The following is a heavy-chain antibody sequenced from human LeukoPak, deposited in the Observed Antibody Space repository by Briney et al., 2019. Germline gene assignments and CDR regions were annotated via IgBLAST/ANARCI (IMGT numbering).Heavy chain of an antibody. CDR1: GGSISSYY. V-gene: IGHV4-59*08. D-gene: IGHD3-10*01. CDR2: IYYSGST. CDR3: AGNQYYYGSGMRVDP. J-gene: IGHJ5*02. Sequence: SETLSLTCTVSGGSISSYYWSWIRQPPGKGLEWIGYIYYSGSTNYNPSLKSRVTISVDTSKNQFSLKLSSVTAADTAVYYCAGNQYYYGSGMRVDPWGQGTLVTVSS.